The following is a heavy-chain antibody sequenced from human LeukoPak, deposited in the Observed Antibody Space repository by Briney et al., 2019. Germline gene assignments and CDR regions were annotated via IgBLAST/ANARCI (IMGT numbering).Heavy chain of an antibody. CDR2: IHPLDSGS. CDR3: ARRLLGGSGSFDY. CDR1: GYSFTSHW. D-gene: IGHD3-10*01. V-gene: IGHV5-51*01. J-gene: IGHJ4*02. Sequence: GESLKISCKGSGYSFTSHWIGWIRQMPGKGLEWMGLIHPLDSGSRYSPSFQGQVTMSADKSINTVYLQWSSLKASDTAMYFCARRLLGGSGSFDYWGQGTVVTVSS.